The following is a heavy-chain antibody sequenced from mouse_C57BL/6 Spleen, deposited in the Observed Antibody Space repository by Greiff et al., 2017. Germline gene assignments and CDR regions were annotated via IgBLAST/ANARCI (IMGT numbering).Heavy chain of an antibody. CDR3: ARQGIYSNFYAMDY. D-gene: IGHD2-5*01. J-gene: IGHJ4*01. CDR1: GYAFSSYW. Sequence: QVQLQQSGAELVKPGASVKISCKASGYAFSSYWMNWVKQRPGKGLEWIGQIYPGDGDTNYNGKFKGKATLTADKSSSTAYMQLSSLTSEDSAVYFCARQGIYSNFYAMDYWGQGTSVTVS. V-gene: IGHV1-80*01. CDR2: IYPGDGDT.